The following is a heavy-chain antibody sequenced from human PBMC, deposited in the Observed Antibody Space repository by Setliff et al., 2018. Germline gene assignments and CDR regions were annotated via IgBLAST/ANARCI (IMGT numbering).Heavy chain of an antibody. J-gene: IGHJ6*03. CDR2: INHSGST. Sequence: KTSETLSLTCAVYGGSFSGYYWSWIRQPPGKGLEWIGEINHSGSTNYNPSLKSRVTISVDTSKNQFSLTLGSVTAADTAVYYCARLGGSSGSGGFYYYYYYMDVWGKGTTVTVSS. V-gene: IGHV4-34*01. CDR1: GGSFSGYY. D-gene: IGHD3-22*01. CDR3: ARLGGSSGSGGFYYYYYYMDV.